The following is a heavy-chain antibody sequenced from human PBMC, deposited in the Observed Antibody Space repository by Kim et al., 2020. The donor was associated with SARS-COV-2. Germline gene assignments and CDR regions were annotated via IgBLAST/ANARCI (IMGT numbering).Heavy chain of an antibody. CDR2: IYYSGST. J-gene: IGHJ5*02. CDR3: ARGIGDGTRGIDP. D-gene: IGHD1-7*01. CDR1: GGSISSGGYY. Sequence: SETLSLTCTVSGGSISSGGYYWSWIRQHPGKGLEWIGYIYYSGSTYYNPSLKSRDTISVDTSKNQFSLKLSSVTAADTAVYYCARGIGDGTRGIDPWGQGTLVTVSS. V-gene: IGHV4-31*03.